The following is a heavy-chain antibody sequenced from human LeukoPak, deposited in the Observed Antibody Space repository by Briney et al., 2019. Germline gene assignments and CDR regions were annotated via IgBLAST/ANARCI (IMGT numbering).Heavy chain of an antibody. CDR2: ISSSGSTI. J-gene: IGHJ1*01. CDR3: VPSGSYSVGYFQH. CDR1: GFTFSDYY. V-gene: IGHV3-11*04. Sequence: GGSLRLSCAASGFTFSDYYMSWIRQAPGKGLEWVSYISSSGSTIYYADSVKGRFTISRDNAKNSLYLQMNSLRAEDTAVYYCVPSGSYSVGYFQHWGQGTLVTVSS. D-gene: IGHD1-26*01.